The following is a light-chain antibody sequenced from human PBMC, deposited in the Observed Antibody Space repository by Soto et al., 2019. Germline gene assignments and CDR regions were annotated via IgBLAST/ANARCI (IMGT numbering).Light chain of an antibody. CDR2: AAS. V-gene: IGKV1-27*01. CDR1: QGISNN. Sequence: DIQKTQSPSSLSASVGDRITISCRPSQGISNNLAWYRQKPGQVPVLLVYAASTSPSGGPSLFFGTGSGTYFSLPISSLQPEDVAPYFCQNYNSAPWGFAQGTKGDI. J-gene: IGKJ1*01. CDR3: QNYNSAPWG.